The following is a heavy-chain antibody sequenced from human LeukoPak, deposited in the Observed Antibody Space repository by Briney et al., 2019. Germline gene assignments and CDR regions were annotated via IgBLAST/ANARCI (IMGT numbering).Heavy chain of an antibody. D-gene: IGHD6-19*01. Sequence: GGSLRLSCAGSGFSFEDYAMHWVRQAPGKVLEWLSIISWNSGYIGYAESVKGRFTISRDNAKNSLYLQMNSLRAEDTAFYYCAKVRGTYSSGFFFDYWGPGALVTASS. CDR3: AKVRGTYSSGFFFDY. CDR1: GFSFEDYA. V-gene: IGHV3-9*01. CDR2: ISWNSGYI. J-gene: IGHJ4*02.